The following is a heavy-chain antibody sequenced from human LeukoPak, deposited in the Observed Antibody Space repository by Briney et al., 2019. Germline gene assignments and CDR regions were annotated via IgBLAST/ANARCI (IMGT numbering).Heavy chain of an antibody. Sequence: GGSLRLSCAASAFTFSDYYVSWFRQAPGKGLEWISYISSNGGTKYYADSVKGRFTISRDNAKNSLYLQMNRLRGEETAIYYCARDGSGRYYMDVWGEGTTVTVSS. V-gene: IGHV3-11*01. D-gene: IGHD3-10*01. CDR1: AFTFSDYY. CDR3: ARDGSGRYYMDV. J-gene: IGHJ6*03. CDR2: ISSNGGTK.